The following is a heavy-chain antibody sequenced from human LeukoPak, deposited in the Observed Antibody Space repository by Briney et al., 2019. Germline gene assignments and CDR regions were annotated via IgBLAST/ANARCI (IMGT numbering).Heavy chain of an antibody. CDR1: GFTFSSYS. CDR3: ASSRIAAAGGFFDY. Sequence: PGGSLRLSCAASGFTFSSYSMNWVRQAPGKGLEWVSSISSSSSYIYYADSVRGRFTISRDNAKNSLYLQMNSLRAEDTDVYYCASSRIAAAGGFFDYWGQGTLVTVSS. J-gene: IGHJ4*02. D-gene: IGHD6-13*01. V-gene: IGHV3-21*01. CDR2: ISSSSSYI.